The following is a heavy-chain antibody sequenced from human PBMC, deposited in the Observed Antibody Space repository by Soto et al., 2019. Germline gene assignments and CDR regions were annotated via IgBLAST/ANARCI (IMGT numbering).Heavy chain of an antibody. CDR1: TFSFGTSW. CDR2: IKEDGSEK. Sequence: PGGSLRLSCAASTFSFGTSWMTWVRQAPGKGLEWVAKIKEDGSEKYYVDSVKGRFTISRDNAKNSLYLQMNSLRAEDTAVYYCARDGGTLGLAYWGAGPLVSVSS. V-gene: IGHV3-7*01. CDR3: ARDGGTLGLAY. D-gene: IGHD7-27*01. J-gene: IGHJ4*02.